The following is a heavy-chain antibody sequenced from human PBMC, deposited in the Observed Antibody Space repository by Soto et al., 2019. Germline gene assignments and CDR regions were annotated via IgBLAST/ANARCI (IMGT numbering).Heavy chain of an antibody. V-gene: IGHV4-39*01. CDR2: IYYSGST. D-gene: IGHD4-17*01. J-gene: IGHJ6*02. CDR3: ARKAVRSIPQYYYYYGMDV. Sequence: QLQLQESGPGLVKPSETLSLTCTVSGGSISSSSYYWGWIRQPPGKGLEWIGSIYYSGSTYYNPSLKSRVTISVDTSKNQFSLKLSSVTAADTAVYYCARKAVRSIPQYYYYYGMDVWGQGTTVTVSS. CDR1: GGSISSSSYY.